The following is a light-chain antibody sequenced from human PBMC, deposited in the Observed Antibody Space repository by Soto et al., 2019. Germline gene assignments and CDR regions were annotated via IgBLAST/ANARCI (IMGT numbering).Light chain of an antibody. CDR2: GTS. CDR1: QRVSRN. CDR3: QQYNNWPYT. V-gene: IGKV3-15*01. J-gene: IGKJ2*01. Sequence: EIVMTQSPATLSVSPGERVTLSCRASQRVSRNFAWYRQKPGQAPTLLIYGTSTRATGIPARFSGSGSGTEFTLTISSLQSEDFATDYCQQYNNWPYTFGQGTKLEIK.